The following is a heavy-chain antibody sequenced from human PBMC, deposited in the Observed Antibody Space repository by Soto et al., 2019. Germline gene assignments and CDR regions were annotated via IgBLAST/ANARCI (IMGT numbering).Heavy chain of an antibody. V-gene: IGHV4-34*01. CDR1: GGSFSGYY. CDR3: ARVRLSGFDY. J-gene: IGHJ4*02. CDR2: INHSGST. Sequence: SETLSLTCAVYGGSFSGYYWSWIRQPPGKGLEWIGEINHSGSTNYNPSLKSRVTISVDTSKNQFSLKLSSVTAADTAVYYCARVRLSGFDYWGQGTLVTVSS. D-gene: IGHD6-6*01.